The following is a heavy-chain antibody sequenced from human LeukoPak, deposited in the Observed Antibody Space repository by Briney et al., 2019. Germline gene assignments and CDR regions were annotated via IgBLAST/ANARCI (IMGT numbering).Heavy chain of an antibody. CDR2: ISDGGSST. CDR3: AGGGIYWSGFDY. V-gene: IGHV3-23*01. Sequence: GGSLRLSCAASGFSFRAYGMSWVRQAPGKGPEWVSGISDGGSSTDYADSVKGRFTISRDNSKNTLYLQLNSLRAEDAAVYYCAGGGIYWSGFDYWGQGTLVTVSS. CDR1: GFSFRAYG. D-gene: IGHD2-8*02. J-gene: IGHJ4*02.